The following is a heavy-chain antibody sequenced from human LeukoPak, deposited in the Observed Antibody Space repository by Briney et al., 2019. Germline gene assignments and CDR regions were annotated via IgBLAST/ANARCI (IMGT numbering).Heavy chain of an antibody. V-gene: IGHV4-31*03. CDR2: IYYSGST. D-gene: IGHD6-13*01. CDR1: GGSISSGGYY. CDR3: ARGQQPISFFDY. J-gene: IGHJ4*02. Sequence: TLSLTCTVSGGSISSGGYYWSWIRQHPGKGLEWIGYIYYSGSTYYNPSLKSRVTISVDTSKNQFSLKLSSVTAADTAVYYWARGQQPISFFDYWGQGNLVTVSS.